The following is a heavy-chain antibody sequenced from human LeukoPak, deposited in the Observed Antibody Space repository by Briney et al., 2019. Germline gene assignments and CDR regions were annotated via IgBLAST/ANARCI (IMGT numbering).Heavy chain of an antibody. Sequence: SETLSLTCTVSGGSISSYYWTWIRQPPGKGLEWIGYIFYSGGSNYNPSLKSRVTISVDTSKNHFSLKLSSVTAADTAVYYYARLGSTFDIWGQGTMVTVSS. CDR2: IFYSGGS. V-gene: IGHV4-59*08. CDR3: ARLGSTFDI. J-gene: IGHJ3*02. D-gene: IGHD2-2*01. CDR1: GGSISSYY.